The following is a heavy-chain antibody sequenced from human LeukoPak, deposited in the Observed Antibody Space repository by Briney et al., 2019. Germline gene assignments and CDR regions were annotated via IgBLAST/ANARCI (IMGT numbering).Heavy chain of an antibody. V-gene: IGHV1-18*01. CDR1: SYRFASYG. Sequence: GASVKVSCKASSYRFASYGISWVRQAPGQGFEWVGWISVYSGDTNYAQNLQDRVTMTTDTSTSTAYMELRSLTSDDTAVYYCARVTAVDVTHFDYWGQGTLVTVSS. D-gene: IGHD6-19*01. CDR2: ISVYSGDT. CDR3: ARVTAVDVTHFDY. J-gene: IGHJ4*02.